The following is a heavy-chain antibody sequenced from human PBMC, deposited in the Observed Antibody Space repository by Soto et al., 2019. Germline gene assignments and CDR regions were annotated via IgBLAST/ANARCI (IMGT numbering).Heavy chain of an antibody. V-gene: IGHV1-2*02. CDR1: GYTFSGYY. D-gene: IGHD3-9*01. CDR3: ARDSHYDILTGYSRNALAI. Sequence: ASVKVSCKASGYTFSGYYIHWVRQAPGQGLEWMGWIYPNSRGAIYTQHFQGRVTMTRDTSFTTAYMELSRLRSDDTALYYCARDSHYDILTGYSRNALAIWGQGTMVTVSS. CDR2: IYPNSRGA. J-gene: IGHJ3*02.